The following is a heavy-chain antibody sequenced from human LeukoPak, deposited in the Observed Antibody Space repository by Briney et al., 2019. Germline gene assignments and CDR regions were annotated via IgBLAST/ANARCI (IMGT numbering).Heavy chain of an antibody. CDR3: ARGDLEAYWFDA. J-gene: IGHJ5*02. Sequence: SETLSLTCTVSGGSISSYYWIWLRQPPGKELEWIGYIYYSESTNYNPSLKSRITISVDTSKNQCSLKLSSVTAAGTAVYYCARGDLEAYWFDAWGQGTLVTVSS. V-gene: IGHV4-59*01. CDR1: GGSISSYY. CDR2: IYYSEST.